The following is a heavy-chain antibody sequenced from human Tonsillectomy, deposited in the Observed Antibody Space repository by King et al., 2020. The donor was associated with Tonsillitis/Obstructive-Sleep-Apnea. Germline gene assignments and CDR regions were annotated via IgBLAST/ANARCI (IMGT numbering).Heavy chain of an antibody. V-gene: IGHV3-53*01. CDR2: IYSGGST. D-gene: IGHD4-11*01. J-gene: IGHJ4*02. CDR3: ARDSLSNYNDY. Sequence: EVQLVESGGGLIQPGGSLRLSCAASGFTVSSNYMSWVRQAPGKGLEWVPVIYSGGSTYYADSVKGRFTISRDNSKNTLYLQMNSLRAEDTAVYYCARDSLSNYNDYWGQGTLVTVSS. CDR1: GFTVSSNY.